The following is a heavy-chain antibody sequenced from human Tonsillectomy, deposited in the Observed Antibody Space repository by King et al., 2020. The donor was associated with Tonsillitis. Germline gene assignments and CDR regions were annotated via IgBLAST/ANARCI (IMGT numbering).Heavy chain of an antibody. J-gene: IGHJ6*02. Sequence: VQLVESGGGVVQPGRSLRLSCAASGFTFSSYAMHWVRQAPGKGLELVAVISYDGSKKYYADSVKGRFTISRDNSKNTLHLQMNSLRDDDTAVYYWARRDCALDYYYYGMDVWSQGTTVTVSS. D-gene: IGHD2-21*02. CDR3: ARRDCALDYYYYGMDV. CDR1: GFTFSSYA. CDR2: ISYDGSKK. V-gene: IGHV3-30-3*01.